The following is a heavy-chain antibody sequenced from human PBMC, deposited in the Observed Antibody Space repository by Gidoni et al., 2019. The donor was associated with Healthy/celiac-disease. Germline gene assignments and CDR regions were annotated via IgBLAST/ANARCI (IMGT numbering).Heavy chain of an antibody. V-gene: IGHV3-30-3*01. CDR2: ISYDGSNK. J-gene: IGHJ5*02. CDR3: ARDTAANSFDP. Sequence: QVQLVESGGGVVQPGRSLRLSCAASGFTFSSYAMHWVRQAPGKGLEWVAVISYDGSNKYYADSVKGRFTISRDNSKNTLYLQMNSLRAEDTAVYYCARDTAANSFDPWGQGTLVTVSS. D-gene: IGHD5-18*01. CDR1: GFTFSSYA.